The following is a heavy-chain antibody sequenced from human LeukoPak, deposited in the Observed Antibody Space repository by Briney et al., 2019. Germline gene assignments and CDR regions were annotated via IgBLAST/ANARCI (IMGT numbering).Heavy chain of an antibody. V-gene: IGHV4-30-2*01. CDR1: GGSISSGGYY. J-gene: IGHJ4*02. Sequence: PSQTLSLTCNVSGGSISSGGYYWSWIRQPPGKGLEWIGYIYHSGSAYYNPSLKSRVTISVDRSKNQFSLKLSSVTAADTAVYYCARSEYSSSWYYFDYWGQGTLVTVSS. D-gene: IGHD6-13*01. CDR3: ARSEYSSSWYYFDY. CDR2: IYHSGSA.